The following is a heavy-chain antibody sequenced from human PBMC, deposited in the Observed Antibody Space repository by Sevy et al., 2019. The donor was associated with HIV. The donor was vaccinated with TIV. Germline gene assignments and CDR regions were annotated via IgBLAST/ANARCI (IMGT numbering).Heavy chain of an antibody. D-gene: IGHD3-22*01. CDR1: GFIFSNYG. J-gene: IGHJ4*02. CDR2: ISSSGSYI. Sequence: GGSLRLSCAASGFIFSNYGMNWVRQAPGKGLEWVSSISSSGSYIYYADSVKGRFTISRDNSKNTLYLQMNSLRAEDTAVYYCAKDSYFDNTLFDYWGQGTLVTVSS. CDR3: AKDSYFDNTLFDY. V-gene: IGHV3-21*04.